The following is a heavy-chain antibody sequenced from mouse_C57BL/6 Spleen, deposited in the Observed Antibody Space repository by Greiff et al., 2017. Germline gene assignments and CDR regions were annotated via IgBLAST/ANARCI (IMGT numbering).Heavy chain of an antibody. CDR1: GYTFTSYW. J-gene: IGHJ3*01. D-gene: IGHD3-2*02. Sequence: QVQLQQPGAELVRPGSSVKLSCKASGYTFTSYWMDWVKQRPGQGLEWIGNIYPSDSETHYNQKFKAKATLTVDKSSSTAYMQLSSLTSEDSAVYYCARRDSSGYVPWFAYWGQGTLVTVSA. CDR3: ARRDSSGYVPWFAY. V-gene: IGHV1-61*01. CDR2: IYPSDSET.